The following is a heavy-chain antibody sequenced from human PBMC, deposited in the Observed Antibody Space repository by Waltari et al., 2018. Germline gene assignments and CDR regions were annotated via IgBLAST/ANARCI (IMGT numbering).Heavy chain of an antibody. V-gene: IGHV4-59*11. CDR3: SSDPAAAAAFDAFDI. CDR2: IYYSGST. CDR1: GGSIRSRY. D-gene: IGHD6-13*01. J-gene: IGHJ3*02. Sequence: QVQLQESGPGLVKPSETLSLTCTVSGGSIRSRYWSWIRQPPGKGLEWIGYIYYSGSTNSTPSLQSRVTISADTSKNPFSLKLISVTAADTAVYYCSSDPAAAAAFDAFDIWGQGTMVTVSS.